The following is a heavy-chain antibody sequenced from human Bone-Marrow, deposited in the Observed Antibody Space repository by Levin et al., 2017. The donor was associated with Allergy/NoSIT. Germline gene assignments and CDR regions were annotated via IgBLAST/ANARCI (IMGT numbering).Heavy chain of an antibody. CDR1: GYTFTSYG. Sequence: GESLKISCKASGYTFTSYGISWVRQAPGQGLEWMGWISAYNGNTNYAQKLQGRVTMTTDTSTSTAYMELRSLRSDDTAVYYCARGLGYYYDSSGYPNWFDPWGQGTLVTVSS. D-gene: IGHD3-22*01. J-gene: IGHJ5*02. CDR3: ARGLGYYYDSSGYPNWFDP. CDR2: ISAYNGNT. V-gene: IGHV1-18*01.